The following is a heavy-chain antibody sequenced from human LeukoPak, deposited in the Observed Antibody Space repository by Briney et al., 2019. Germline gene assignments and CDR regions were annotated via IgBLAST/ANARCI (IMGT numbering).Heavy chain of an antibody. D-gene: IGHD3-22*01. CDR2: IKQDGSEK. CDR1: GFTFSSYW. Sequence: GGSLRLSCAASGFTFSSYWMSWVRQAPGKGLEWVANIKQDGSEKYYVDSVKGRFTISRDNATNSLYLQMNSLRAEDTAVYYCARVFSKNYYDSSGYYDYWGQGTLVTVSS. J-gene: IGHJ4*02. V-gene: IGHV3-7*01. CDR3: ARVFSKNYYDSSGYYDY.